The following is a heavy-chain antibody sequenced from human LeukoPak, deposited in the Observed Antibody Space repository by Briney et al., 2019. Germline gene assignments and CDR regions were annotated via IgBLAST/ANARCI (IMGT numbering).Heavy chain of an antibody. CDR2: IYTSGST. Sequence: ASQTLSLTCTVSGGSISSGSYYWSWIRQPAGKGLEWIGRIYTSGSTNYNPSLKSRVTISVDTSKNQFSLKLSSVTAADTAVYYCARHGSGSYYPIRYYYYMDVWGKGTTVTISS. CDR3: ARHGSGSYYPIRYYYYMDV. J-gene: IGHJ6*03. D-gene: IGHD3-10*01. V-gene: IGHV4-61*02. CDR1: GGSISSGSYY.